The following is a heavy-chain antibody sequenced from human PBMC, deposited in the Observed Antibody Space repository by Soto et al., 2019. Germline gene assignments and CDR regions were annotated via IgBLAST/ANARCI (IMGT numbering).Heavy chain of an antibody. CDR3: ARAPVDISMATNFDY. Sequence: QVQLVQSGAEVKKPGASVKVSCKASGYTFTTYHMHWVRQAPGQGLEWMGIINPSGDNTNYAQKFLGRVTMTRDTSTSTVYMELSSLRSEDTAVHYCARAPVDISMATNFDYWGQGTLVTVSS. CDR2: INPSGDNT. J-gene: IGHJ4*02. CDR1: GYTFTTYH. D-gene: IGHD5-12*01. V-gene: IGHV1-46*01.